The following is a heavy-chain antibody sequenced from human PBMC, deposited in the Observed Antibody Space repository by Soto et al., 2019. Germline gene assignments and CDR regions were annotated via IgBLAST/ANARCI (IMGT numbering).Heavy chain of an antibody. J-gene: IGHJ3*02. Sequence: QLQLQESGPGLVKPSETLSLTCTVSGGSITSGTYYWGWIRQPPGKGLEWIGSIYYSGSTYYNPSLKSRATISVDTSKNQFSLKLTSVTAADTAVYYCARHANRNDAFDIWGQGTMVTVSS. CDR3: ARHANRNDAFDI. CDR1: GGSITSGTYY. CDR2: IYYSGST. D-gene: IGHD2-15*01. V-gene: IGHV4-39*01.